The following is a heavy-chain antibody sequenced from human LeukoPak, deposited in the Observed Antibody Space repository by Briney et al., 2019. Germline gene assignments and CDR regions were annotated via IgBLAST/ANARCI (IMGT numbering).Heavy chain of an antibody. Sequence: GSLRLSCAASGFTFSSYWMHWVRQAPGKGLVWVSSISFSGGYIYYADSLKGRITISRDNAKNSLYLQMNSLRAEDTAVYYCARRATTERGHSYGLDYWGQGTLVTVSS. V-gene: IGHV3-21*01. CDR2: ISFSGGYI. D-gene: IGHD5-18*01. CDR1: GFTFSSYW. CDR3: ARRATTERGHSYGLDY. J-gene: IGHJ4*02.